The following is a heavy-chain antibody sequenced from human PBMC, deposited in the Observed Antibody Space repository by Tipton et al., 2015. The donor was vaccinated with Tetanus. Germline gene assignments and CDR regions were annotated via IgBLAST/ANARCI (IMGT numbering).Heavy chain of an antibody. D-gene: IGHD3-22*01. V-gene: IGHV3-15*01. CDR3: STRPPPYSDHAIALDF. CDR2: IKSKSDGGTA. J-gene: IGHJ4*02. Sequence: SLRLSCAASGLTFINAWMSWVRQAPGKGLECVGRIKSKSDGGTADYAAPVKGRFTISRDDSKNTLYLQMNSLKIEDTAVYYCSTRPPPYSDHAIALDFWGQGALVTVSS. CDR1: GLTFINAW.